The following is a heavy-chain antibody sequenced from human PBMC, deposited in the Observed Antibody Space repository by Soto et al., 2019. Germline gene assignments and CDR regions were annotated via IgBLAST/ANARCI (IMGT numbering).Heavy chain of an antibody. D-gene: IGHD3-10*01. CDR1: GGIFSTYA. V-gene: IGHV1-69*01. J-gene: IGHJ4*02. Sequence: QVKLVQSGAEVKKPGSSVKVSCKASGGIFSTYAISWLRQAPGQGLEWMGGIIPIFGTPNYAQRFRGRVTMTADESTSTAYMELSRLRSEDTAVYYCARDRADYGSGNYYNRIAFWGQGTLVTVSS. CDR2: IIPIFGTP. CDR3: ARDRADYGSGNYYNRIAF.